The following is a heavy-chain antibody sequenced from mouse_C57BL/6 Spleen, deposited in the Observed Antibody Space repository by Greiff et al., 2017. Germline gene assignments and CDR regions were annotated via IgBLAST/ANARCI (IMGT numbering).Heavy chain of an antibody. CDR1: GYTFTSYW. D-gene: IGHD2-4*01. Sequence: QVQLQQPGTELVKPGASVKLSCKASGYTFTSYWMHWVQQRPGQGLEWIGNINPSNGGTNYNEKFKSKATLTVDKSSSTAYMQLSSLTSEDSAVYYCARSNHYDYDLFAYWGQGTLVTVSA. CDR3: ARSNHYDYDLFAY. CDR2: INPSNGGT. V-gene: IGHV1-53*01. J-gene: IGHJ3*01.